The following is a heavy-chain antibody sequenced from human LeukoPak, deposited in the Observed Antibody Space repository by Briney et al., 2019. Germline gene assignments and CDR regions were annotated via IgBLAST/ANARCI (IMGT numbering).Heavy chain of an antibody. CDR2: FYHGGST. CDR3: ARAIPDFWSGYLSY. J-gene: IGHJ4*02. D-gene: IGHD3-3*01. Sequence: SETLSLTCTVSGYSISTGYYWDWIRQPPGKGLEWIGTFYHGGSTYYNPSLKSRVTISVDTSKNQFSLKLSSVTAADTAVYYCARAIPDFWSGYLSYWGQGTLVTVSS. V-gene: IGHV4-38-2*02. CDR1: GYSISTGYY.